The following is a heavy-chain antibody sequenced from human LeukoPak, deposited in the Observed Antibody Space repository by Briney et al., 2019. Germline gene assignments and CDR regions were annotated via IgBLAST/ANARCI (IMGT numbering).Heavy chain of an antibody. J-gene: IGHJ6*02. CDR2: FDPEDGET. CDR3: ARPFYDFWSGYQYYYGMDV. V-gene: IGHV1-24*01. CDR1: GYTLTELS. D-gene: IGHD3-3*01. Sequence: ASVKVSCKVSGYTLTELSMHWVRQAPGKGLEWMGGFDPEDGETIYAQKFQGRVTMTRNTSISTAYMELSSLRSEDTAVYYCARPFYDFWSGYQYYYGMDVWGQGTTVTVSS.